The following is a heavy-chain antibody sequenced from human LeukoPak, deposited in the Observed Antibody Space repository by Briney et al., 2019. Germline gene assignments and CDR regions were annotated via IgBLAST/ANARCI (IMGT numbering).Heavy chain of an antibody. CDR2: INHSGST. V-gene: IGHV4-34*01. CDR1: GGSFSGYY. D-gene: IGHD3-3*01. Sequence: SETLSLTCAVYGGSFSGYYWSWIRQPPGKGLEWIREINHSGSTNYNPSLKSRVTISVDTSKNQFSLKLSSVTAADTAVYYCARDWSGYSDWFDPWGQGTLVTVSS. J-gene: IGHJ5*02. CDR3: ARDWSGYSDWFDP.